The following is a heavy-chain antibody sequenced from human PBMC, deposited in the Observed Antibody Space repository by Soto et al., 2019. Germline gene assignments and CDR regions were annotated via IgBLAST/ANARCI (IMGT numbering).Heavy chain of an antibody. V-gene: IGHV4-4*02. CDR3: ARLIAAAGRWLDPNDI. CDR2: IYHSGST. D-gene: IGHD6-13*01. CDR1: SGSISSSNW. J-gene: IGHJ3*02. Sequence: SETLSLTCAVSSGSISSSNWWSWVRQPPGKGLEWIGEIYHSGSTNYNPSLKSRVTISVDKSKNQFSLKLSSVTAADTAVYYCARLIAAAGRWLDPNDIWGQGTMVTVSS.